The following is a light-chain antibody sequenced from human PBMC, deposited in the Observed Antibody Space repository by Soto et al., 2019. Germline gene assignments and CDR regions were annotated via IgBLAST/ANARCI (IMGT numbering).Light chain of an antibody. J-gene: IGLJ1*01. CDR1: SSDVGGYNY. CDR3: SSYAGSNTPYV. V-gene: IGLV2-8*01. CDR2: EVN. Sequence: QSALTQPPSASGSPGQSVTISCTGSSSDVGGYNYVSWHQQHPGKAPKLMIYEVNKRPSGVPDRFSGSKSGNTASLTVSGLQAEDEADYYCSSYAGSNTPYVFGTGTKVTVL.